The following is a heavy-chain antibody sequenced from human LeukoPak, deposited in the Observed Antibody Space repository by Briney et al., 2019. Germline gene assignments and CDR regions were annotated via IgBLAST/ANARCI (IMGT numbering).Heavy chain of an antibody. CDR2: ISGSGGST. Sequence: GGSLRLSCAASGFTFSSYDMSWVRQAPGKGLEWVSAISGSGGSTYYADSVKGRLTISRDNSKNTLYLQMNSLRAEDTAVYYCAKDLGPRDTGDFDYWGQGTLVTVSS. CDR3: AKDLGPRDTGDFDY. CDR1: GFTFSSYD. V-gene: IGHV3-23*01. D-gene: IGHD7-27*01. J-gene: IGHJ4*02.